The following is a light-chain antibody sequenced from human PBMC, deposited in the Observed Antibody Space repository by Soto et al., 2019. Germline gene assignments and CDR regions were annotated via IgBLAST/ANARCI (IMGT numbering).Light chain of an antibody. J-gene: IGKJ5*01. CDR1: QSVSSSY. Sequence: EIVLTQSPGTLSLSPGERATLSCRASQSVSSSYLAWYQQKPGQAPRLLIYGASSSATGMPDRFSGSGSGTDFTLTISRLEPEDFALYYCQQDGTSPFGQGTRLEIK. CDR2: GAS. V-gene: IGKV3-20*01. CDR3: QQDGTSP.